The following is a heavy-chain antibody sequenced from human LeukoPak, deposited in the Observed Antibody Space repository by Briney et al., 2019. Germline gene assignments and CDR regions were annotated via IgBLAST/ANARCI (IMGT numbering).Heavy chain of an antibody. J-gene: IGHJ4*02. D-gene: IGHD4-23*01. Sequence: SETLSLTCTVSGDSISNYYWIWIRQPPGKGLEWIGYIYYSGSTNYNPSLKSRVSMSLDTSKNQFSLKLSSVTAADTAVYYCASNSPHYPDYWGQGTLVTVSS. CDR3: ASNSPHYPDY. CDR1: GDSISNYY. V-gene: IGHV4-59*12. CDR2: IYYSGST.